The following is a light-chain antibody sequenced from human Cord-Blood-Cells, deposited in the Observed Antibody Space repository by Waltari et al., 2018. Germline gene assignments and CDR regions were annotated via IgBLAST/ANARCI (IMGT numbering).Light chain of an antibody. CDR3: CSYAGSSTYV. CDR2: EVS. J-gene: IGLJ1*01. CDR1: SSDVGSINL. Sequence: QSALTQPASVSGSPGQSITISCTGTSSDVGSINLFSWYQQHPGKAPKLMIYEVSKRPSGVSNRFSGSKSGNTASLTISGLQAEDEADYYCCSYAGSSTYVFGTGTKVTVL. V-gene: IGLV2-23*02.